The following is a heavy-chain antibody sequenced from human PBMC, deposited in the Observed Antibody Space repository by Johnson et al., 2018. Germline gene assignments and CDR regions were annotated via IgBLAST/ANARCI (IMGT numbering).Heavy chain of an antibody. CDR3: ARGIVGATKAFDI. D-gene: IGHD1-26*01. CDR2: ISSNGGST. V-gene: IGHV3-64*01. Sequence: EVQLLESGGGLVQPGGSLRLSCAASGFTFSSYAMHWVRQAPGKGLEYVSAISSNGGSTYYANSVKGRFTIARDNSKNTLYLQMGSLRAEDMAVYYFARGIVGATKAFDIWGQGTMVTVSS. CDR1: GFTFSSYA. J-gene: IGHJ3*02.